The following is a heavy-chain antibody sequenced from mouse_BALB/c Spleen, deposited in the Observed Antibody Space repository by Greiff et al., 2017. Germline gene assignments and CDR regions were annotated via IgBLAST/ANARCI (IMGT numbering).Heavy chain of an antibody. CDR1: GDSITSGY. CDR3: ARSRGITAWFAY. D-gene: IGHD2-4*01. J-gene: IGHJ3*01. V-gene: IGHV3-8*02. CDR2: ISYSGST. Sequence: EVMLVESGPSLVKPSQTLSLTCSVTGDSITSGYWNWIRKFPGNKLEYMGYISYSGSTYYNPSLKSRISITRDTSKNQYYLQLNSVTTEDTATYYCARSRGITAWFAYWGQGTLVTVSA.